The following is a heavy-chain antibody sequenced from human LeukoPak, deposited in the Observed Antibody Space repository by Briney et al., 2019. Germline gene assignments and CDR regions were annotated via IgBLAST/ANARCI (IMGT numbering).Heavy chain of an antibody. CDR1: GDSVSSNSAA. CDR2: TYYRSKWYN. J-gene: IGHJ4*02. Sequence: SQTLSLTCAISGDSVSSNSAAWNWMRQSPLRGLEWLGRTYYRSKWYNDYAVSVKSRITIIPDTSKNQLSLQLNSVTPEDTAVYYCARVEREQWLQTGGFDYWGQGTLVTVSS. V-gene: IGHV6-1*01. D-gene: IGHD6-19*01. CDR3: ARVEREQWLQTGGFDY.